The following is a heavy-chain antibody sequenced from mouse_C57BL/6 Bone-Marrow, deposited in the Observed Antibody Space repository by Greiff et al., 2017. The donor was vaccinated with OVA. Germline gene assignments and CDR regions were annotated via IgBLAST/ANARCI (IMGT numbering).Heavy chain of an antibody. CDR3: AKWNYYYGSEAMDY. V-gene: IGHV1-61*01. CDR1: GYTFTSYW. J-gene: IGHJ4*01. Sequence: QVQLQQPGAELVRPGSSVKLSCKASGYTFTSYWMDWVKQRPGQGLEWIGNIYPSDSETHYNQKFKDKATLTVDKSSSTAYMQLSSLRSEDSAVYYCAKWNYYYGSEAMDYWGQGTSLTVSS. CDR2: IYPSDSET. D-gene: IGHD1-1*01.